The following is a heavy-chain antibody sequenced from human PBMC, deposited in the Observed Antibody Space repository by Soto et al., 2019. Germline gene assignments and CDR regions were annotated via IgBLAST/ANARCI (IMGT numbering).Heavy chain of an antibody. CDR2: IYSGGST. D-gene: IGHD2-2*01. CDR1: GFTVSSNY. CDR3: ARVRYCSSTSCVYDYMDV. V-gene: IGHV3-66*01. J-gene: IGHJ6*03. Sequence: GGSLRLSCAASGFTVSSNYMSWVRQAPGKGLEWVSVIYSGGSTYYADSVKGRFTISRDNSKNTLYLQMNSLRAEDTAVYYCARVRYCSSTSCVYDYMDVWGKGTTVTVSS.